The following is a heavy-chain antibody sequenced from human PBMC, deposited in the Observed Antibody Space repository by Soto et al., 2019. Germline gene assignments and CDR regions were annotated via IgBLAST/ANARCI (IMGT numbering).Heavy chain of an antibody. CDR3: ASTVRSYCGGDCYSDY. Sequence: EVQLVESGGGLVQPGGSLRLSCAASGFTVSSNYMSWVRQAPGKGLEWVSVIYSGGSTYYADSVKGRFTISRDNSKNTLYLQMNSLRAEDTAVYYCASTVRSYCGGDCYSDYWGQGTLVTVSS. J-gene: IGHJ4*02. V-gene: IGHV3-66*01. D-gene: IGHD2-21*02. CDR1: GFTVSSNY. CDR2: IYSGGST.